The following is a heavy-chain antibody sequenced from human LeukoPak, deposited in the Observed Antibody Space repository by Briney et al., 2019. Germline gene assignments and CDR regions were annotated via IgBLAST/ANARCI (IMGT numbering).Heavy chain of an antibody. J-gene: IGHJ5*02. Sequence: GGSLRLSCAASGFTFSSYWMSWVRQAPGKGLEWVANIKQDGSEKYYVDSVKGRFTISRDNAKNSLYLQMNSLRAEDTVVYYCARDPPRYCSGGSCFGWFDPWGQGTLVTVSS. CDR1: GFTFSSYW. V-gene: IGHV3-7*01. CDR2: IKQDGSEK. CDR3: ARDPPRYCSGGSCFGWFDP. D-gene: IGHD2-15*01.